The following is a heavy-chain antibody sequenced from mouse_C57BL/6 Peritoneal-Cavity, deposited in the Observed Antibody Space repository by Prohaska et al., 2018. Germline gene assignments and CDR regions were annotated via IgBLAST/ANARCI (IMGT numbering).Heavy chain of an antibody. CDR2: IHPNSGST. J-gene: IGHJ2*01. CDR3: APITTVKGLI. CDR1: GYTFTSYW. V-gene: IGHV1-64*01. D-gene: IGHD1-1*01. Sequence: QVQLQQPGAELVKPGASVKLSCKASGYTFTSYWMHWVKQRPGQGLEWIGMIHPNSGSTNDNEKFKSKATLTVDKSSSTAYMQLSSLTSEDSAVYYCAPITTVKGLIWGQGTTLTVSS.